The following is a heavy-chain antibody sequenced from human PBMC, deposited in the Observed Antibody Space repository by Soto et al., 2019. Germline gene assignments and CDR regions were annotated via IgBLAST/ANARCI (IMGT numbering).Heavy chain of an antibody. CDR2: SSDSGTFT. CDR1: GFTFSDYY. CDR3: ARSGDNYNLLDY. V-gene: IGHV3-11*06. Sequence: GGSLSLSCAASGFTFSDYYMSWIRQAPGKGLEWLSYSSDSGTFTRYADSVKGRFPLSRDNAKNSLYLQINSLRGEDTAIYYCARSGDNYNLLDYWGQGTPVTVSS. J-gene: IGHJ4*02. D-gene: IGHD1-1*01.